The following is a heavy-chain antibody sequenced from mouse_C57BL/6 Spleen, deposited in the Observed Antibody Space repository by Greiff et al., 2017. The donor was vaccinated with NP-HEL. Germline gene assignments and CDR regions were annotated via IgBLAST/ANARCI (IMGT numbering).Heavy chain of an antibody. CDR1: GFTFSNYW. Sequence: EVKLEESGGGLVQPGGSMKLSCVASGFTFSNYWMNWVRQSPEKGLEWVAQIRLKSDNYATHYAESVKGMFTISRDDSKSSVYLQMNNLRAEDTGIYYCTDLLYPIDAMDYWGQGTSVTVSS. D-gene: IGHD2-12*01. J-gene: IGHJ4*01. CDR3: TDLLYPIDAMDY. V-gene: IGHV6-3*01. CDR2: IRLKSDNYAT.